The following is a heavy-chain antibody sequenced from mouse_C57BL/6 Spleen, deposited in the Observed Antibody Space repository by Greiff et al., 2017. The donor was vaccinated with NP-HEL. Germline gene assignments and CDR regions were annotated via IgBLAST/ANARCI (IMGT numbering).Heavy chain of an antibody. Sequence: VQLQQPGAELVMPGASVKLSCKASGYTFTSYWMHWVKQRPGQGLEWIGEIDPSDSYTNYNQKFKGKSTLTVDKSSSTAYMQLSSLTSEDSAVYYCARASLLLRYAMDYWGQGTSVTVSS. CDR2: IDPSDSYT. J-gene: IGHJ4*01. CDR3: ARASLLLRYAMDY. D-gene: IGHD1-1*01. V-gene: IGHV1-69*01. CDR1: GYTFTSYW.